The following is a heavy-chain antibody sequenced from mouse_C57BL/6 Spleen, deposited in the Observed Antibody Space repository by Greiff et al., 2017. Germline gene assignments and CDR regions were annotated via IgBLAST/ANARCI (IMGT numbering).Heavy chain of an antibody. CDR2: IYPSSGNT. CDR3: ARSDYGSSYAMDY. D-gene: IGHD1-1*01. V-gene: IGHV1-81*01. CDR1: GYTFTSYG. J-gene: IGHJ4*01. Sequence: QVQLQQSGAELVRPGASVKLSCKASGYTFTSYGISWVKQSTGQGLEWIGEIYPSSGNTYYNEKFKGKATLTADKSYSTAYLELRSLTSEDSAVYFCARSDYGSSYAMDYWGQGTSVTVSS.